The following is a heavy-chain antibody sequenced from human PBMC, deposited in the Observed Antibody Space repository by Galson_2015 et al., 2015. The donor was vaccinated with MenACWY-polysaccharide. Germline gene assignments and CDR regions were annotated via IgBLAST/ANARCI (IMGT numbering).Heavy chain of an antibody. Sequence: SLRLSCAASGFTVSGYWMSWVRQAPGEGLEGVANIKQDGSENYYVDSVKGRITISRDNAKNSLYLQMNSLRAEDTAVYYCARGQKTLGPWGQGTLVTVSS. J-gene: IGHJ5*02. V-gene: IGHV3-7*04. CDR1: GFTVSGYW. CDR3: ARGQKTLGP. CDR2: IKQDGSEN.